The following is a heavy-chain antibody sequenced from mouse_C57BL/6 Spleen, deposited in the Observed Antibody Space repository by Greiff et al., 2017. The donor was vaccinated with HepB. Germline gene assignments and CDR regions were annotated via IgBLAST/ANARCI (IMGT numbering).Heavy chain of an antibody. D-gene: IGHD2-12*01. CDR3: APSYDGFYYAMDY. CDR1: GYTFTSYW. J-gene: IGHJ4*01. V-gene: IGHV1-59*01. Sequence: QAQLQQPGAELVRPGTSVKLSCKASGYTFTSYWMHWVKQRPGQGLEWIGVIDPSDSYTNYNQKFKGKATLTVDTSSSTAYMQLSSLTSEDSAVYYCAPSYDGFYYAMDYWGQGTSVTVSS. CDR2: IDPSDSYT.